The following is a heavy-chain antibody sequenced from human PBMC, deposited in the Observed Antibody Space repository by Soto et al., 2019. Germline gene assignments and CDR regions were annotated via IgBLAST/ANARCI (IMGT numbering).Heavy chain of an antibody. Sequence: ASVKVSCKASGYTFTGYYMHWVRQAPGQGLEWMGWINPNSGGTNYAQKFQGWVTMTRDTSISTAYMELSRLRSDDTAVYYCARDSKTTVTTTFVDYWGQGTLVTVSS. D-gene: IGHD4-17*01. CDR1: GYTFTGYY. J-gene: IGHJ4*02. CDR2: INPNSGGT. V-gene: IGHV1-2*04. CDR3: ARDSKTTVTTTFVDY.